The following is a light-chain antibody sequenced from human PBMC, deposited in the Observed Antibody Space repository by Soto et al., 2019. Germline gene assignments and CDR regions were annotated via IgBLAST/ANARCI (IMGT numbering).Light chain of an antibody. J-gene: IGLJ2*01. CDR2: EDN. CDR1: SGSIASNY. CDR3: QSYDSSNHGVV. V-gene: IGLV6-57*04. Sequence: NFMLTQPHSVSESPGKKVTISCTRSSGSIASNYVQWYQQRPGSVPTTVIYEDNQRPSGVPDRFSGSLDTSSNSASLTISGLTTEDEADYYCQSYDSSNHGVVFGGGTKLTVL.